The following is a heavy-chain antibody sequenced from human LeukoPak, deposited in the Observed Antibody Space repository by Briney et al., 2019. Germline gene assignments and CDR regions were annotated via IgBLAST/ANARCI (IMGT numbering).Heavy chain of an antibody. J-gene: IGHJ4*02. D-gene: IGHD3-3*01. V-gene: IGHV4-34*01. CDR3: ARESNFWRAFDY. Sequence: SETLSLTCAVYGGSFSGYHWSWIRQSPGKGLEWIGEIHHDGSANYNPSLKSRVTISVDTSKNQFSLKLSSVTAADTAVYYCARESNFWRAFDYWGQGTLVTVSS. CDR1: GGSFSGYH. CDR2: IHHDGSA.